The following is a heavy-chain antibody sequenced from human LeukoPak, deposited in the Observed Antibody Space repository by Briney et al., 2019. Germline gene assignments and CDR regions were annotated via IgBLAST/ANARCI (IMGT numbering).Heavy chain of an antibody. CDR3: ARDGSGWTDDDAFDV. J-gene: IGHJ3*01. D-gene: IGHD6-19*01. CDR1: GASINSHY. CDR2: IYTSGRT. Sequence: PSETLSLTCTVSGASINSHYWNWIRQPGGKGLEWIGRIYTSGRTKYNPSLKSRVTISVDKSKNQFSLNLTSVTAADTAVYYCARDGSGWTDDDAFDVWGQGTMVTASS. V-gene: IGHV4-4*07.